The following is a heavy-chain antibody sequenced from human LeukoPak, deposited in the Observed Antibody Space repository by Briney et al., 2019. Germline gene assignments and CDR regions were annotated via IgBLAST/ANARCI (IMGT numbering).Heavy chain of an antibody. Sequence: SETLSLTCTVSGGSISSSSYYWGWIRQPPGKGLEWIGSIYYSGSTYYNPSLKSRVTISVDTSKNQFSLKLSSVTAADTAVYYCARHGTFGQLAPSFDYWGQGTLVTVSS. D-gene: IGHD3-16*01. CDR1: GGSISSSSYY. V-gene: IGHV4-39*01. CDR3: ARHGTFGQLAPSFDY. CDR2: IYYSGST. J-gene: IGHJ4*02.